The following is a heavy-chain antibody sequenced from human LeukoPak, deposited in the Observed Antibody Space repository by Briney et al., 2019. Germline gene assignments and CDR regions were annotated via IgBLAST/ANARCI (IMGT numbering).Heavy chain of an antibody. D-gene: IGHD6-6*01. CDR3: AGSIAARPVGRAFDI. V-gene: IGHV3-11*01. J-gene: IGHJ3*02. CDR2: ISSSGSTI. Sequence: GGSLTLSCAASGFTFSDYYMSWIRQAPGKGLKWVSYISSSGSTIYYADSVKGRFTISRDNAKNSLYLQMKSLRAEDTAVYYCAGSIAARPVGRAFDIWGQGTMVTVSS. CDR1: GFTFSDYY.